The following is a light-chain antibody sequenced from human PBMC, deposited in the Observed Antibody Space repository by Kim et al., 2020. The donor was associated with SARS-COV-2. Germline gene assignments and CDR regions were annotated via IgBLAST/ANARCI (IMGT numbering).Light chain of an antibody. J-gene: IGLJ3*02. CDR2: DDR. Sequence: VTPGRRGSSNCPGEELEMKVAYWYQQKTGQSPVLVSYDDRKGPTGMPERFSGSNSGNTADLTVNESEAMGGADYYCQEWDGRTAVFGGGTQVTVL. CDR1: ELEMKV. CDR3: QEWDGRTAV. V-gene: IGLV3-1*01.